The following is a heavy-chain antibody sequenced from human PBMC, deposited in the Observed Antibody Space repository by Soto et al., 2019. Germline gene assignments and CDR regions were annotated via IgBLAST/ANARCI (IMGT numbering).Heavy chain of an antibody. D-gene: IGHD5-12*01. CDR1: GFTFRKYA. V-gene: IGHV3-33*01. J-gene: IGHJ4*02. Sequence: QVQLGESGGGVVQPGTSLRLSCATSGFTFRKYAMHWVRQSPGKGLEWVAVIWYDGSNRNYAESVKGGFSISKDNSKNTVFLQMNSLRAEDTAVYYCARDGIEYSGYDIDSWGQGTLVTVSS. CDR3: ARDGIEYSGYDIDS. CDR2: IWYDGSNR.